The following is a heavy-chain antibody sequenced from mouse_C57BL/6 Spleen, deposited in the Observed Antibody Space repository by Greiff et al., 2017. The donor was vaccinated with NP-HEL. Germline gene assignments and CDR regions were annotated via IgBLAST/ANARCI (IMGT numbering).Heavy chain of an antibody. D-gene: IGHD2-2*01. Sequence: QVQLQQPGAELVKPGASVKMSCKASGYTFTSYWITWVKQRPGQGLEWIGDIYPGSGSTNYNEKFKSKATLTVDTSSSTAYMQLSSLTSEDSAVYYCASPMVPIGLLRYWGQGTTLTVSS. V-gene: IGHV1-55*01. CDR3: ASPMVPIGLLRY. J-gene: IGHJ2*01. CDR2: IYPGSGST. CDR1: GYTFTSYW.